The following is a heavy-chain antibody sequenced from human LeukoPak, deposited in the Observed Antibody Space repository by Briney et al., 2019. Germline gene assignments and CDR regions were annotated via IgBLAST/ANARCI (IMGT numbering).Heavy chain of an antibody. CDR3: AKDRAFGQFLWGNDY. CDR1: EFSVGSNY. V-gene: IGHV3-30*02. D-gene: IGHD3-10*01. CDR2: IRNDGSDK. Sequence: GGSLRLSCAASEFSVGSNYMTWVRQAPGKGLEWVAFIRNDGSDKYYAVSVKGRFTISRDNSKNTLYLQMNSLRAEDTALYYCAKDRAFGQFLWGNDYWGQGTLVTVSS. J-gene: IGHJ4*02.